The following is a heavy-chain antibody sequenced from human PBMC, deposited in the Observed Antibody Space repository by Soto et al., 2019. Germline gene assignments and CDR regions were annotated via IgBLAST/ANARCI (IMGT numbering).Heavy chain of an antibody. CDR1: GGSFSGYY. CDR3: ARAGSSWYLYYYGMDV. CDR2: INHSGST. Sequence: PSETLSLTCAVYGGSFSGYYWSWIRQPPGKGLEWIGEINHSGSTNYNPSLKSRVTISVDTSKNQFSLKLSSVTAADTAVYYCARAGSSWYLYYYGMDVWGQGTTVTVSS. J-gene: IGHJ6*02. D-gene: IGHD6-13*01. V-gene: IGHV4-34*01.